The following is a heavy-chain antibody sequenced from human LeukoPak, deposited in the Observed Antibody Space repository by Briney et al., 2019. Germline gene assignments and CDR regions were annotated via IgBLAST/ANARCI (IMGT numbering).Heavy chain of an antibody. CDR3: ARGAPLKRIIMVRGDANVFDI. V-gene: IGHV1-69*13. Sequence: SVKVSCKASGGTFSSYAISWVRQAPGQGLEWMGGIIPIFGTANYAQKFQGRVTITADESTSTAYMELSSLRSEDTAVSYCARGAPLKRIIMVRGDANVFDIWGQGTMVTVSS. J-gene: IGHJ3*02. CDR1: GGTFSSYA. CDR2: IIPIFGTA. D-gene: IGHD3-10*01.